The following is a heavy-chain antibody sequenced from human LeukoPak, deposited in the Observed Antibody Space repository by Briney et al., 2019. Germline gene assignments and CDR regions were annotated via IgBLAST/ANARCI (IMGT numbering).Heavy chain of an antibody. CDR2: IYTSGST. CDR3: AMVSSSSLYGLLDY. CDR1: GGSISSGSYD. D-gene: IGHD6-13*01. Sequence: SETLSLTCTVSGGSISSGSYDWSWIRQPAGKGLEWIGRIYTSGSTNYNPSLKSRVTISVDTSKNQFSLKLSCVTAADTAVYYCAMVSSSSLYGLLDYWGQGTLVTVSS. J-gene: IGHJ4*02. V-gene: IGHV4-61*02.